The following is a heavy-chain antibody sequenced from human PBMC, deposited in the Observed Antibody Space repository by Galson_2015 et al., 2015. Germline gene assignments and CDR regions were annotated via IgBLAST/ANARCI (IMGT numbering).Heavy chain of an antibody. V-gene: IGHV3-33*01. CDR3: ARGIGYCSGGTCYPDY. J-gene: IGHJ4*02. D-gene: IGHD2-15*01. CDR2: IWYDGSNK. Sequence: SLRLSCAASGFTFSSYGMHWVRQAPGKGLEWVAVIWYDGSNKYYADSVKGRFTISRDNSKNTLYPQTNSLRVEDTAVYYCARGIGYCSGGTCYPDYWGQGAMVTVSS. CDR1: GFTFSSYG.